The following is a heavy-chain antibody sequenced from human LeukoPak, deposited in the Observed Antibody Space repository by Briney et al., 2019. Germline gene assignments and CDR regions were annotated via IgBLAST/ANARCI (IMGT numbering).Heavy chain of an antibody. Sequence: GASVKVSCKASGYTFTGYYMHWVRQAPGQGLEWMGWINPNSGGTNYAQKFQGRVTMTRDTSISTAYMELSRLRSEDTAVYYCARDKVGANFFDYWGQGTLVTVSS. CDR2: INPNSGGT. CDR1: GYTFTGYY. J-gene: IGHJ4*02. CDR3: ARDKVGANFFDY. V-gene: IGHV1-2*02. D-gene: IGHD1-26*01.